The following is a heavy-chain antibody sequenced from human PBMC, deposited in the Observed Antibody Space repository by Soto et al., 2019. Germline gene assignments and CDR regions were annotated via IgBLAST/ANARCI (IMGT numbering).Heavy chain of an antibody. Sequence: SKTLSLTCIVSGASISSYYWTWIRQPPGGGLEWIGYMHHTQGTNDNPSLRGRVHMSIDTSMNQFSLRLTSVTAADTAVYYCARVPFVGYFDWLDPWGHGTLVTVSS. CDR2: MHHTQGT. D-gene: IGHD3-9*01. V-gene: IGHV4-59*01. CDR3: ARVPFVGYFDWLDP. J-gene: IGHJ5*02. CDR1: GASISSYY.